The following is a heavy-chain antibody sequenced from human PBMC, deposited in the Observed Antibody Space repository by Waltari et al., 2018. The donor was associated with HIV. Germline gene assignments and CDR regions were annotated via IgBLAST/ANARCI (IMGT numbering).Heavy chain of an antibody. CDR1: GGSISSSSYY. CDR2: SYYSGST. J-gene: IGHJ3*02. CDR3: ARERYCSGGSCYRYDAFDI. D-gene: IGHD2-15*01. Sequence: QLQLQESGPGLVKPSETLSLTCTVSGGSISSSSYYWGWIRQPPGKGLDWIGSSYYSGSTYYNPSLKSRVTISVDTSKNQFSLKLSSVTAADTAVYYCARERYCSGGSCYRYDAFDIWGQGTMVTVSS. V-gene: IGHV4-39*07.